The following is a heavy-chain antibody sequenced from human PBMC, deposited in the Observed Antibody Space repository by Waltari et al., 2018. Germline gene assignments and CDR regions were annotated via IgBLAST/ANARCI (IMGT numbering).Heavy chain of an antibody. CDR3: ARVACGGDCYADNYYYYYMDV. Sequence: EVQLVESGGGVVRPGGSLRLSCAASGFTFDDYGMSWVRQAPGKGREWVSGINWNGGSTGYADSVKGRFTISRDNAKNSLYLQMNSLRAEDTALYYCARVACGGDCYADNYYYYYMDVWGKGTTVTVSS. V-gene: IGHV3-20*04. D-gene: IGHD2-21*01. CDR1: GFTFDDYG. CDR2: INWNGGST. J-gene: IGHJ6*03.